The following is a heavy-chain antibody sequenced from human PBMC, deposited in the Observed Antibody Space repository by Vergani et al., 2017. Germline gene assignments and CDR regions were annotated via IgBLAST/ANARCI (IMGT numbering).Heavy chain of an antibody. V-gene: IGHV3-30*19. J-gene: IGHJ4*02. D-gene: IGHD6-19*01. CDR1: GFTFSSYG. Sequence: QVQLVESGGGVVQPGRSLRLSCAASGFTFSSYGMHWVRQAPGKGLEWVAVIWYDGSNKYYADSVKGRFTISRDNSKNTLYLQMNSLRAEDTAVYYCARDLSVRDFDYWGQGTLVTVSS. CDR3: ARDLSVRDFDY. CDR2: IWYDGSNK.